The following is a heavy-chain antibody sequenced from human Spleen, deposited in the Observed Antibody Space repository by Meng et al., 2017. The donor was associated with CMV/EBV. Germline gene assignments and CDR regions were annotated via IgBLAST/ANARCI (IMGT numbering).Heavy chain of an antibody. D-gene: IGHD3-10*01. V-gene: IGHV4-61*01. CDR1: GGSVSSASYY. CDR3: ARASGGFSF. CDR2: IHNRGSI. J-gene: IGHJ4*02. Sequence: LPCSFSGGSVSSASYYWSWIRQPPGKGLEWIGYIHNRGSINYNPSLKSRVTILLDTSKNQFSLKLNSVTAADTAVYYCARASGGFSFWGQGTLVTVSS.